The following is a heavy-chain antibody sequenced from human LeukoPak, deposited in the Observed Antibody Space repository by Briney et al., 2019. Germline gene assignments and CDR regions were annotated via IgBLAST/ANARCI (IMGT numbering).Heavy chain of an antibody. Sequence: SETLSLTCSVSGGFNTHYYWSWIRQPPGKGLEWIGYFYHSGSTNYNPSLKSRVTISVDTSKNHFSLKLSSVTAADTAVYYCARVEAYCGGDCYEDWYFDLWGRGTLVTVSS. V-gene: IGHV4-59*01. CDR2: FYHSGST. CDR1: GGFNTHYY. J-gene: IGHJ2*01. D-gene: IGHD2-21*02. CDR3: ARVEAYCGGDCYEDWYFDL.